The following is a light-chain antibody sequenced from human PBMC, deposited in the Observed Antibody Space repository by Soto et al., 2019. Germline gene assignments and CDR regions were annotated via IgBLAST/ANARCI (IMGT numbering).Light chain of an antibody. CDR2: AAS. Sequence: QLTQSPSSLSASVGDRVTITCRASQGISNYLAWYQQKPGRAPDLLIYAASTLQPGVPSRFSGSGSGTDFTLTISSLQPEDFATYYCQQLDSYLTFGGGTKVDIK. J-gene: IGKJ4*01. CDR1: QGISNY. CDR3: QQLDSYLT. V-gene: IGKV1-9*01.